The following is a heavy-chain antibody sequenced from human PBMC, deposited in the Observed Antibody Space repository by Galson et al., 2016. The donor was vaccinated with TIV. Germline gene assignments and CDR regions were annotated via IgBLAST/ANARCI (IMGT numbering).Heavy chain of an antibody. J-gene: IGHJ4*02. CDR2: IYYRGST. V-gene: IGHV4-39*01. CDR3: ARHGRLGIDY. Sequence: SETLSLTCTVSGGPITSRDDYWGWIRPSPGKELAWIGSIYYRGSTYYNPSLKSRVTISIDTSKNHFSLKLTSVSVADSAVYYCARHGRLGIDYWGQGTLVTVSS. CDR1: GGPITSRDDY. D-gene: IGHD3-9*01.